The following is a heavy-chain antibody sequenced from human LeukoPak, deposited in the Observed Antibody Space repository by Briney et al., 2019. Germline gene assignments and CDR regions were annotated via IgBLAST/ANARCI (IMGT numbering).Heavy chain of an antibody. CDR1: GGSISSGGYS. V-gene: IGHV4-30-2*01. CDR3: ARDIDY. CDR2: IYHSGST. Sequence: SETLSLTCAVSGGSISSGGYSWSWIRRPPGKGLEWIGYIYHSGSTYYNPSLKSRVTISVDRSKNQFSLKLSSVTAADTAVYYCARDIDYWGQGTLVTVSS. J-gene: IGHJ4*02.